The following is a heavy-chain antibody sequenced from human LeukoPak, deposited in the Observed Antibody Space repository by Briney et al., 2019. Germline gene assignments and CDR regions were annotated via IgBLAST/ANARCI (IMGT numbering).Heavy chain of an antibody. CDR2: INPNSGGT. Sequence: AAVKVSCKASGYTFTGYYMHWVRQAPGQGLEWMGWINPNSGGTNYAQKFQGRVTMTRDTSISTAYMELSRLRSDDTAVYYCARDGTAMVTPDYWGQGTLVTVSS. V-gene: IGHV1-2*02. J-gene: IGHJ4*02. CDR1: GYTFTGYY. CDR3: ARDGTAMVTPDY. D-gene: IGHD5-18*01.